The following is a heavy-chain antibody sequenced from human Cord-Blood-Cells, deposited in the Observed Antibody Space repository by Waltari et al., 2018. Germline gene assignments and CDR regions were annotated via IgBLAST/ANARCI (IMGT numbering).Heavy chain of an antibody. J-gene: IGHJ3*02. CDR2: MYSGGST. CDR1: GFNVSSNY. CDR3: ARDFNAFDI. Sequence: EVQLVESGGGLIQPGGSLRLSCAASGFNVSSNYMSWVRKAPGKGLGLVSVMYSGGSTYYADSVKGRFTISRDYSKNTLYLQMNSLRAEDTAVYYCARDFNAFDIWGQGTMVTVSS. V-gene: IGHV3-53*01.